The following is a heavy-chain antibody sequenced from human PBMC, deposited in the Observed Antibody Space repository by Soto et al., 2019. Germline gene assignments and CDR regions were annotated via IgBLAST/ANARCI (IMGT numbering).Heavy chain of an antibody. CDR3: ARDLWNIAARFGWFDP. J-gene: IGHJ5*02. V-gene: IGHV1-3*01. D-gene: IGHD6-6*01. CDR2: INAGNGNT. CDR1: GYTFTSYA. Sequence: GASVKVSCKASGYTFTSYAMHWVRQAPGQRLEWMGWINAGNGNTKYSQKFQGRVTITRDTSASTAYMELSSLRSEDTAVYYCARDLWNIAARFGWFDPWGQGTLVTVSS.